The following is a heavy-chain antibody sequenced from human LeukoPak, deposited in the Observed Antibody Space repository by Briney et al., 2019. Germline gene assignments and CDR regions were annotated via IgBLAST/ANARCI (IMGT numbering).Heavy chain of an antibody. Sequence: HPGGSLRLSCAASGFTFSTYWMNWVRQAPNKGLEWVANIKADGDEKHYVHPVRGRFTISRDNATNQVFLQMNSLRVDDTAVYYCARGYCDRTDCYGAPDWWGQGTLVTVSS. J-gene: IGHJ1*01. CDR1: GFTFSTYW. CDR2: IKADGDEK. D-gene: IGHD2-2*01. CDR3: ARGYCDRTDCYGAPDW. V-gene: IGHV3-7*04.